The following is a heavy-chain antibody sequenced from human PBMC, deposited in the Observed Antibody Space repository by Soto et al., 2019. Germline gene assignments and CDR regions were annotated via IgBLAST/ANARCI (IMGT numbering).Heavy chain of an antibody. CDR3: ARDQWLQYGGDYYYGMDV. CDR2: INPSGGST. Sequence: ASVKVSCKASGYTFTSYYMHWVRQAPGQGLEWMGIINPSGGSTSYAQKFQGRVTMTRDTSTSTVYMELSSLRSEDTAVYYCARDQWLQYGGDYYYGMDVWGQGTTVTVSS. CDR1: GYTFTSYY. J-gene: IGHJ6*02. V-gene: IGHV1-46*01. D-gene: IGHD4-17*01.